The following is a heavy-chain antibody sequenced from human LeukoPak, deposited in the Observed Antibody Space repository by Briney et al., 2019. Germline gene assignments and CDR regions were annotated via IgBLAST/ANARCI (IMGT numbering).Heavy chain of an antibody. V-gene: IGHV1-18*01. J-gene: IGHJ4*02. CDR3: ARDLGWELQHFLDH. D-gene: IGHD1-26*01. Sequence: GASVKVSCKASGYTFNSYGINWVRQAPGQGLEWMGWISVYNGQTNYAHKFQGRVTMTTDTSTRTVYMELRSLRSDDTAVYYCARDLGWELQHFLDHWGRGTLVTVSA. CDR1: GYTFNSYG. CDR2: ISVYNGQT.